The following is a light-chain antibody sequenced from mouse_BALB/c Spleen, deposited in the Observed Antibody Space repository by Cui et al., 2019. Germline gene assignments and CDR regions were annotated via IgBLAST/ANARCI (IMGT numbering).Light chain of an antibody. J-gene: IGKJ4*01. V-gene: IGKV10-94*01. CDR3: QQGQSYPT. Sequence: DIQMNQSPSSLSASLGDTITITCHASQNINVWLSWYQQKPGNIPKLLIYKASNLHTGVPSRFSGSGSGTGFTLTISSLQPEDIATYYCQQGQSYPTFGSGTKLEIK. CDR1: QNINVW. CDR2: KAS.